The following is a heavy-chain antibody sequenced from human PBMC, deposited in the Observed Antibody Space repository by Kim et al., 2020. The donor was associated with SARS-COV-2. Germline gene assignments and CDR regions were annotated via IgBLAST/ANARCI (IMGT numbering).Heavy chain of an antibody. J-gene: IGHJ4*02. CDR2: ISYDGSNK. CDR3: ARSRRDGSGSYPIDY. CDR1: GFTFSSYG. Sequence: GGSLRLSCAASGFTFSSYGMHWVRQAPGKGLEWVAVISYDGSNKYYADSVKGRFTISRDNSKNTLYLQMNSLRAEDTAVYYCARSRRDGSGSYPIDYWGQGTLVTVSS. V-gene: IGHV3-33*05. D-gene: IGHD3-10*01.